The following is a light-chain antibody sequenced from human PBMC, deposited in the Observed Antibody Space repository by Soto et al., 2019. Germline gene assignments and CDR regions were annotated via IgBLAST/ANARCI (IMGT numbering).Light chain of an antibody. CDR2: GAS. Sequence: EIVMTQSPATLSVSPGERATLSCRASQSVSDNLAWYQQKPGQAPRLFIYGASARATGIPARFSGSGSGTEFTLTISSLQSEDFAVYYCQQYNNWPITFGQGKRLEIK. J-gene: IGKJ5*01. CDR3: QQYNNWPIT. CDR1: QSVSDN. V-gene: IGKV3-15*01.